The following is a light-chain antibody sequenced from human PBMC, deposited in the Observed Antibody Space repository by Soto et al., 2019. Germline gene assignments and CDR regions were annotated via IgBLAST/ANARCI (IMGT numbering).Light chain of an antibody. J-gene: IGLJ1*01. Sequence: QSVLTQPASVSGSPGQSITISCTGTSSDVGSYNLVSWYQQHPGKAPKLMIYEVSKRPSGVSNRFSGSKSANTASLTISGLQADDDDHYYCCSYGGRSTYVFGTGTKLTVL. V-gene: IGLV2-23*02. CDR1: SSDVGSYNL. CDR2: EVS. CDR3: CSYGGRSTYV.